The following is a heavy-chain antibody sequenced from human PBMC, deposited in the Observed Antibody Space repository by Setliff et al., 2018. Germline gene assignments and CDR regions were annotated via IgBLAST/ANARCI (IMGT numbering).Heavy chain of an antibody. J-gene: IGHJ4*02. D-gene: IGHD6-19*01. CDR3: EGGRAGPSGH. V-gene: IGHV4-61*09. Sequence: SETLSLTCTVSGGSIRSGAYYWNWIRHSAGKGLEWIGHFYGTASTNYSPSPRSRITISVDTSKNQFSLKLSSVTAADTAVYYCEGGRAGPSGHWGQGTLVTVS. CDR1: GGSIRSGAYY. CDR2: FYGTAST.